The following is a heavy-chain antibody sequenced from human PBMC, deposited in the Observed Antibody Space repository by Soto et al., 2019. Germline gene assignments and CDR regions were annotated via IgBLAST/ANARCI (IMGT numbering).Heavy chain of an antibody. CDR3: ARGRDMVPPGYFDL. V-gene: IGHV4-31*03. CDR1: GGSISSGGYY. CDR2: IYYSGST. D-gene: IGHD6-13*01. Sequence: QVQLQESGPGLVKPSQTLSLTCTVSGGSISSGGYYWSWIRQHPGKGLEWIGYIYYSGSTYYNPSLKSRVTISVDTSMNQFSLKLSSVTAADRAVYYCARGRDMVPPGYFDLWGRGTLVTVSS. J-gene: IGHJ2*01.